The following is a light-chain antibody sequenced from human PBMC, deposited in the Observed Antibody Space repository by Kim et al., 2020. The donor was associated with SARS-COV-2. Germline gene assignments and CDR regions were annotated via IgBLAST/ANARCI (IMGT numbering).Light chain of an antibody. J-gene: IGLJ2*01. CDR3: QTWGTGIRGV. CDR2: LNSDGSH. Sequence: SVKRTCTLSSGHSSYAIAWHQQQPEKGPRYLMKLNSDGSHSKGDGIPDRFSGSSSGAERYLTISSLQSEDEADYYCQTWGTGIRGVFGGGTQLTVL. V-gene: IGLV4-69*01. CDR1: SGHSSYA.